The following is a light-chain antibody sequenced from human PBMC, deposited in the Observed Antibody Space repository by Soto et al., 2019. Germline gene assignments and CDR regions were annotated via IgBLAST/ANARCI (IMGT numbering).Light chain of an antibody. J-gene: IGLJ3*02. CDR3: SSYAGSNNLV. CDR2: EVS. V-gene: IGLV2-8*01. CDR1: SSDVGGYNY. Sequence: QSALTQPPSASGSPGQSATISCTGTSSDVGGYNYVSWYQQHPGKAPKLMIYEVSKRPSGVPERFSGSKSGNTASLTVSGLQAEDEADYYCSSYAGSNNLVFGGGTKLTVL.